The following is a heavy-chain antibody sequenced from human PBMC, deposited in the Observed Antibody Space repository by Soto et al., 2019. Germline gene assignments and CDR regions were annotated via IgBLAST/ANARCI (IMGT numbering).Heavy chain of an antibody. J-gene: IGHJ6*02. CDR1: GGTFSSYA. CDR3: ARSQGSSTSLEIYYYYYYGMDV. Sequence: QVQLVQSGAEVKKPGSSVKVSCKASGGTFSSYAISWVRQAPGQGLEWMGGIIPISETTNYAQKFQGRVTITADESKSTAYMELSSLGSEDTAVDYCARSQGSSTSLEIYYYYYYGMDVWGQGTTVTVSS. CDR2: IIPISETT. D-gene: IGHD2-2*01. V-gene: IGHV1-69*01.